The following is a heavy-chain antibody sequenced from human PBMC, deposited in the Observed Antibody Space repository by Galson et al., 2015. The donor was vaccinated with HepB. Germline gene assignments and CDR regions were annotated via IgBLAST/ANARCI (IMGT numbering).Heavy chain of an antibody. CDR3: ARFRRLRFLQGSHDAFDI. J-gene: IGHJ3*02. CDR1: GYTFTSYY. Sequence: SVKVSCKASGYTFTSYYMHWVRQAPGQGLEWMGIINPSGGSTSYAQKFQGRVTMTRDTSTSTVYMELSSLRSEDTAVYYCARFRRLRFLQGSHDAFDIWGQGTMVTVSS. D-gene: IGHD5-12*01. V-gene: IGHV1-46*03. CDR2: INPSGGST.